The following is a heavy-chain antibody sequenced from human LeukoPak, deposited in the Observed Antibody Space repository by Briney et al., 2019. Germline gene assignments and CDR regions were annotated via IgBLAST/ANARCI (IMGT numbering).Heavy chain of an antibody. CDR1: GFTFSSYS. J-gene: IGHJ4*02. CDR2: ISSSSSYI. Sequence: PGGSLRLSCAASGFTFSSYSMNWVRQAPGKGLEWVSSISSSSSYIYYADSVKGRFTISRDNAKNSLYLQMNSLRVEDTAVYYCARTREQWQVLDYWGQGTLVTVSS. V-gene: IGHV3-21*01. CDR3: ARTREQWQVLDY. D-gene: IGHD6-19*01.